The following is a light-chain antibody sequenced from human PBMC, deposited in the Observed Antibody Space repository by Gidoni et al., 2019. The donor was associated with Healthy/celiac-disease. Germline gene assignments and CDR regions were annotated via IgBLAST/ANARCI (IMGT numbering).Light chain of an antibody. V-gene: IGLV3-21*04. Sequence: SYVLTPPPSVSVAPGKTARITRGGNNIGSKSVHWYQQKPGQAPVLVIYYDSDRPSGIPERFSGSNSGNTATLTISRVEAGDEADYYCQVWDSSSDHPVVFGGGTKLTVL. CDR2: YDS. CDR3: QVWDSSSDHPVV. CDR1: NIGSKS. J-gene: IGLJ2*01.